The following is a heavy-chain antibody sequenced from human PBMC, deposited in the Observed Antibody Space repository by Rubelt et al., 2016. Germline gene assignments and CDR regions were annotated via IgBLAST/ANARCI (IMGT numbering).Heavy chain of an antibody. Sequence: QVQLVQSGAEVKKPGASVKVSCKVSGYTLTELSMHWVRQAPGKGMEWVAVISYDGSNKYYADSVKGRFTISRDNSKNTLYLQMNSLRAEDTAVYYCAKDRTRITMIAELDYWGQGTLVTVSS. CDR2: ISYDGSNK. D-gene: IGHD3-22*01. CDR3: AKDRTRITMIAELDY. V-gene: IGHV3-30*18. CDR1: GYTLTELS. J-gene: IGHJ4*02.